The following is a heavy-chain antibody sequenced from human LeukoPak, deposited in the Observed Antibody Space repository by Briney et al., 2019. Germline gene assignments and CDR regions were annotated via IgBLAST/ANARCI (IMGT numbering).Heavy chain of an antibody. CDR2: IKSKTDGGST. V-gene: IGHV3-15*01. CDR1: GFTFSNAW. CDR3: ASLYGSGKRWVDP. D-gene: IGHD3-10*01. Sequence: GGSLRLSCAASGFTFSNAWMSWVRQAPGKGLEWVGRIKSKTDGGSTDYAAPVKGRFTISRDDSKNSLYLQMNSLKTEDTAVYYCASLYGSGKRWVDPWGQGTLVTVSS. J-gene: IGHJ5*02.